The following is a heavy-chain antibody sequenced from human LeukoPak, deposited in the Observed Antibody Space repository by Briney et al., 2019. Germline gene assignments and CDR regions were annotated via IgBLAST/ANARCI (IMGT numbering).Heavy chain of an antibody. J-gene: IGHJ4*02. CDR3: ARERSTTINTYYFDS. V-gene: IGHV4-4*07. Sequence: SGTPSPTCTVSGGSISRYYWEWVREPAREGLGWIWRMYVSGNTNYNPSLKSRVTMSLDTSTNQFSLKLSSVTAADTAVYYCARERSTTINTYYFDSWGQGTLVTVSS. CDR1: GGSISRYY. D-gene: IGHD4-11*01. CDR2: MYVSGNT.